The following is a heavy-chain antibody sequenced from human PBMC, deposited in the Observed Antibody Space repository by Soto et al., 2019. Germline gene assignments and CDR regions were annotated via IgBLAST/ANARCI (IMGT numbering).Heavy chain of an antibody. V-gene: IGHV1-69*12. Sequence: QVQLVQSGAEVKKPGSSVKVSCKASGGTVSSYAISWVRQAPGQGLEWMGGIIPIFGTANYAQKFQGRVTITADESTSTAYMERSSLRSEDTAVYYCARHVPAAGYYYGMDVWGQGTTVTVSS. J-gene: IGHJ6*02. CDR2: IIPIFGTA. CDR1: GGTVSSYA. D-gene: IGHD2-2*01. CDR3: ARHVPAAGYYYGMDV.